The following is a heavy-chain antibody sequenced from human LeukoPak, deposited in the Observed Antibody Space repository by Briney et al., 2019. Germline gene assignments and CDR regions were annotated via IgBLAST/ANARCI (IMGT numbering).Heavy chain of an antibody. CDR2: IKQDGSEK. Sequence: GGSLRLSCAASGFTFSSYWMSWVRQAPGKGLEWVANIKQDGSEKYYVDSVKGRFTISRDNAKNSLYLQMNSLRAEDTAVYYCTTTIFGVVIEGFDYWGQGTLVTVSS. J-gene: IGHJ4*02. V-gene: IGHV3-7*01. D-gene: IGHD3-3*01. CDR3: TTTIFGVVIEGFDY. CDR1: GFTFSSYW.